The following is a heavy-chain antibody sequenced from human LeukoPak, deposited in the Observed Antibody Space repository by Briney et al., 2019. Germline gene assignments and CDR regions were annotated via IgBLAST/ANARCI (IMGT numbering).Heavy chain of an antibody. Sequence: ETLTLTCAVYGVSLSNYSWRWIRQPPGKGLEWIGEITHSGTTTYNPDLKRRVTISIDTSKKQTSLKLTSVTAADTAVYYCARYEYSSFYFDYWGQGSLVTVSS. J-gene: IGHJ4*02. CDR3: ARYEYSSFYFDY. CDR1: GVSLSNYS. D-gene: IGHD6-19*01. CDR2: ITHSGTT. V-gene: IGHV4-34*01.